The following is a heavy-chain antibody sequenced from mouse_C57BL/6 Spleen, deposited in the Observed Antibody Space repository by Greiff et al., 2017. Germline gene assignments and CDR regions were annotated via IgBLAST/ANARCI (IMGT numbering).Heavy chain of an antibody. Sequence: EVKLQESGAELVRPGASVKLSCTASGFNIKDDYMHWVKQRPEQGLEWIGWIDPENGDTEYASKFQGKATITADTSSNTAYLQLSSLTSEDTAVYYCTKGANYYGSSHWYFDVWGTGTTVTVSS. CDR3: TKGANYYGSSHWYFDV. CDR2: IDPENGDT. J-gene: IGHJ1*03. V-gene: IGHV14-4*01. CDR1: GFNIKDDY. D-gene: IGHD1-1*01.